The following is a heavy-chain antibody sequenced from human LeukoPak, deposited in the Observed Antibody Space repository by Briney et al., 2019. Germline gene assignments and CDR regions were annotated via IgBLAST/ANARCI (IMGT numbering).Heavy chain of an antibody. CDR3: ARLLGSALDH. CDR2: INNSGNT. V-gene: IGHV4-59*08. Sequence: PSETLSLTCTVSGGSISDHYWSWIRQTPGKRLQWIGYINNSGNTNYNPSLAGRVSVSVDTSKNQFSLKLSSVTAADTAVYYCARLLGSALDHWGQGTLVTVST. D-gene: IGHD2-21*01. CDR1: GGSISDHY. J-gene: IGHJ4*02.